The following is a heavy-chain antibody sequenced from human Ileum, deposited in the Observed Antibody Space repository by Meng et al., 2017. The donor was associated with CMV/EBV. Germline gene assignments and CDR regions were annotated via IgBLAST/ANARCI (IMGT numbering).Heavy chain of an antibody. Sequence: QVQLVQSGAEVKKPGSSVKVSCKASGGSFTTYAISWIRQAPGQGLEWIGGIVPVFGTEKYAQKFHGRVTISADESTSTAYMELSSLTSEDTALYYCARVGRHSSSFHYFDYWGQGTLVTVSS. CDR1: GGSFTTYA. CDR2: IVPVFGTE. CDR3: ARVGRHSSSFHYFDY. V-gene: IGHV1-69*12. D-gene: IGHD6-6*01. J-gene: IGHJ4*02.